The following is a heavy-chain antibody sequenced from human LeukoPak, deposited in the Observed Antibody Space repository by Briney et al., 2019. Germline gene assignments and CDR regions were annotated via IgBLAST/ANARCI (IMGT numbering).Heavy chain of an antibody. CDR3: ARSLYCSGGSCYFDY. V-gene: IGHV4-38-2*01. Sequence: SETLSLTCAVSGYSISSGYYWGWIRQPPGKGLEWIGSIYHSGSTYYNPSFKSRVTISVDTSKNQFSLKLSSVTAADTAVYYCARSLYCSGGSCYFDYWGQGTLVTVSS. D-gene: IGHD2-15*01. J-gene: IGHJ4*02. CDR1: GYSISSGYY. CDR2: IYHSGST.